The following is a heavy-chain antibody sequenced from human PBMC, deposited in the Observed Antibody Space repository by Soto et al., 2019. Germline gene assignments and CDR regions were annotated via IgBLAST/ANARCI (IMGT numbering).Heavy chain of an antibody. D-gene: IGHD2-15*01. Sequence: ASVKVSCKASGYTFTGYYMHWVRQAPEQGLEWMGWINPNSGGTNYVQKFQGWVTMTRDTSISTAYMELSRLRSDDTAVYYCARGSRYCSGGSCYAHYYYYGMDVWGEGTTVTVSS. V-gene: IGHV1-2*04. CDR3: ARGSRYCSGGSCYAHYYYYGMDV. CDR1: GYTFTGYY. J-gene: IGHJ6*04. CDR2: INPNSGGT.